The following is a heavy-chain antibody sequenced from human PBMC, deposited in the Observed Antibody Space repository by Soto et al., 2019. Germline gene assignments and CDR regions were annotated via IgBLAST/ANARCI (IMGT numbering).Heavy chain of an antibody. D-gene: IGHD3-22*01. CDR3: VKAQVTYYYDSSGPFDF. CDR2: ISSNGGST. CDR1: GFTFSSYA. Sequence: GGSLRLSCSASGFTFSSYAMHWVRQAPGKGLEYASAISSNGGSTYYADSVKGRFTISRDNSKNTLYLQMSSLRAEDTAVYYCVKAQVTYYYDSSGPFDFWGQGTMVTVSS. V-gene: IGHV3-64D*08. J-gene: IGHJ3*01.